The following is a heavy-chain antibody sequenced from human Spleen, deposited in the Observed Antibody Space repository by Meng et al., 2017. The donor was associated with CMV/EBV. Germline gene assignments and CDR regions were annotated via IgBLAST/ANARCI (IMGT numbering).Heavy chain of an antibody. Sequence: GYIFRQFGINWVRQAPGQGLEWMGWISTYDGNTNYAQRLQGRVTMTTDTSPSTAYMELRSLRSDDTAVYYCARDNRPLTYHAEAFDIWGQGTMVTVSS. D-gene: IGHD2-2*01. CDR1: GYIFRQFG. V-gene: IGHV1-18*01. J-gene: IGHJ3*02. CDR2: ISTYDGNT. CDR3: ARDNRPLTYHAEAFDI.